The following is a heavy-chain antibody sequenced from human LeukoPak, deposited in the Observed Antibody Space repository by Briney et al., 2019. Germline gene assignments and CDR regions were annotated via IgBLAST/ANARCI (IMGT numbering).Heavy chain of an antibody. Sequence: GGSLRLSCAASGFTFSSYAMSWVRQAPGKGLEWVSAISGSGGSTYYADSVKGRFSISRDNSKNTLYLQMNSLRAEDTAVYYCAKAYLQLWFLDAFDIWGRGTMVTVSS. CDR1: GFTFSSYA. D-gene: IGHD5-18*01. CDR2: ISGSGGST. V-gene: IGHV3-23*01. CDR3: AKAYLQLWFLDAFDI. J-gene: IGHJ3*02.